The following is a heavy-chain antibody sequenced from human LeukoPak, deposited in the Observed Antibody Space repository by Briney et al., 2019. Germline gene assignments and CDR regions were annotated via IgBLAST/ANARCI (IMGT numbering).Heavy chain of an antibody. CDR3: AKDHYGSGSYYNPGY. CDR1: GFTFSDYQ. CDR2: ISSSGTTT. Sequence: GGSLRLSCAASGFTFSDYQMTWIRQAPGKGLDWISYISSSGTTTYYADSVKGRFTISRDNAKNSLYLQMNSLRAEDTALYYCAKDHYGSGSYYNPGYWGQGTLVTVSS. D-gene: IGHD3-10*01. J-gene: IGHJ4*02. V-gene: IGHV3-11*01.